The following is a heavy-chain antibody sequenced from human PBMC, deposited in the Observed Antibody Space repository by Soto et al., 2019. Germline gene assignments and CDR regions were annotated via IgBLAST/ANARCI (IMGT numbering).Heavy chain of an antibody. Sequence: QVQLVQSGAEVKKPGASVKVSCKASGYTFTSYGISWVRQAPGQGLEWMGWISAYNGNTNYAQKLQGRVTMTTDTPTSTAYMGLRSLRSDDTAVYYCARDPRYQLRYNGMDVWGQGTTVTVSS. CDR3: ARDPRYQLRYNGMDV. CDR1: GYTFTSYG. J-gene: IGHJ6*02. D-gene: IGHD2-2*01. CDR2: ISAYNGNT. V-gene: IGHV1-18*01.